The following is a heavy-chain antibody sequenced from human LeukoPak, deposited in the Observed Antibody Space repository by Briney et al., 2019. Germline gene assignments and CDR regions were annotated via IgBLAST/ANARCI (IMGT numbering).Heavy chain of an antibody. D-gene: IGHD2-2*01. CDR1: GVSIGGDDY. CDR3: ARASYRNGIDV. J-gene: IGHJ6*02. Sequence: PPETLSLTCSVSGVSIGGDDYWSWVRQPPGKGLEWIGYIYYDAATFYSSSLKSRVSISVDTSTSQFSLRLSSVTAADTAVYYCARASYRNGIDVWGQGTTVT. CDR2: IYYDAAT. V-gene: IGHV4-30-4*01.